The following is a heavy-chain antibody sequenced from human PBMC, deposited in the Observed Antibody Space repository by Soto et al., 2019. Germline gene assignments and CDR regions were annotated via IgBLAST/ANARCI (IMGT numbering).Heavy chain of an antibody. D-gene: IGHD2-15*01. CDR1: GFTFSNYA. V-gene: IGHV3-23*01. CDR3: AKSPLEYCSGGSCYPPHYFDY. Sequence: EVQLLDSGGGLVQPGGSLRLSCAASGFTFSNYAMSWVRQAPGKGLEWVSGVGGSGDSTYYADSVKARFTISRDNSKDTLNLQMNSLRAEDTAVYYCAKSPLEYCSGGSCYPPHYFDYWGQGTLVTVSS. CDR2: VGGSGDST. J-gene: IGHJ4*02.